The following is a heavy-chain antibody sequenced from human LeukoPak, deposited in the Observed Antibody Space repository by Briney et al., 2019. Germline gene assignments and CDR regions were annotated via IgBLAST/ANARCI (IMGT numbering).Heavy chain of an antibody. CDR1: GGSISSHY. CDR3: ARQGSLASGTFDC. J-gene: IGHJ4*02. Sequence: TSETLSLTCTVSGGSISSHYWSWIRQPPGKGLEWIGYTYNGGSTKYNPSLKSRVTISVDTSKNQFSLKLKSVTAADTAVFYCARQGSLASGTFDCWGQGILVTVSS. V-gene: IGHV4-59*08. D-gene: IGHD3-10*01. CDR2: TYNGGST.